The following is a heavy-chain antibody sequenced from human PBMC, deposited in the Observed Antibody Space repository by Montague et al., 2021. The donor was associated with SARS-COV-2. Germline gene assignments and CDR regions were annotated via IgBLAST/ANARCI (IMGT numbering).Heavy chain of an antibody. Sequence: SRRLSCAASGFAFNNFAMTWVRQAPGKRLEWVSSIFGSAAGTYYADSVKGRFTISRDNSKNTLYLQMNSLKAEDTAKYYCAKQPGAGAVVYWYFDLWGCGTVVSVSS. CDR2: IFGSAAGT. CDR1: GFAFNNFA. CDR3: AKQPGAGAVVYWYFDL. J-gene: IGHJ2*01. D-gene: IGHD6-19*01. V-gene: IGHV3-23*01.